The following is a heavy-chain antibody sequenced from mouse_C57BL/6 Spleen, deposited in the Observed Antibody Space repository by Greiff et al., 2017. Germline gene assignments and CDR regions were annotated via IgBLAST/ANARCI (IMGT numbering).Heavy chain of an antibody. CDR2: ISDGGSYT. CDR1: GFTFSSYA. J-gene: IGHJ1*03. CDR3: ARVDDGYYARYFDV. Sequence: EVQLVESGGGLVKPGGSLKLSCAASGFTFSSYAMSWVRQTPEKRLEWVATISDGGSYTYYPDNVKGRFTISRDNAKNNLYLQMSHLKSEDTAMYYCARVDDGYYARYFDVWGTGTTVTVSS. D-gene: IGHD2-3*01. V-gene: IGHV5-4*01.